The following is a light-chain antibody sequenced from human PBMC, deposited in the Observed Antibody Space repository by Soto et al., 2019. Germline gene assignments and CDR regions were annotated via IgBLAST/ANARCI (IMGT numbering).Light chain of an antibody. J-gene: IGKJ4*01. Sequence: EIVLTQSPATLSLSPGERATLSCRASQSVSSSLAWYQQKPGQAPRLLIYAASNRATGIPTRFSGSGSGTDFTLTISRLEPEDFGVYYCQQRSDWPPSLTFGGGTKGDIK. CDR2: AAS. CDR3: QQRSDWPPSLT. V-gene: IGKV3-11*01. CDR1: QSVSSS.